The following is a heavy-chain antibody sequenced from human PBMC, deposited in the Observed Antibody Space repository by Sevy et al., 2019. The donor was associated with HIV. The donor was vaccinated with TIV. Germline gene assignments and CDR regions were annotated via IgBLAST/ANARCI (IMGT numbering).Heavy chain of an antibody. CDR1: GYSISSGYY. CDR3: ARQYSSMTFDP. CDR2: IYHSGST. V-gene: IGHV4-38-2*01. D-gene: IGHD6-13*01. J-gene: IGHJ5*02. Sequence: SETLSLTCAVSGYSISSGYYWGWIRQPPGKGLEWIGSIYHSGSTYYNPSLKSRVTISVDTSKNQFSLKLSSVTAADTAVYYCARQYSSMTFDPWGQGTLVTVSS.